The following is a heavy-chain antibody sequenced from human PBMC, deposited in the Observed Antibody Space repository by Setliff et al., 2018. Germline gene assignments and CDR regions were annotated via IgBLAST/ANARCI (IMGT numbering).Heavy chain of an antibody. CDR1: GASISSPTYS. J-gene: IGHJ4*02. D-gene: IGHD2-8*01. V-gene: IGHV4-39*02. CDR3: AREGFYCTNGVCYRPLDY. CDR2: VYSSGST. Sequence: SETLSLTCTVPGASISSPTYSWDWIRQPPGKGLEWVGTVYSSGSTYYNTSLRGRISISVDTSKNQFALKLTSVTAADTAVYYCAREGFYCTNGVCYRPLDYWGQGTLVTVSS.